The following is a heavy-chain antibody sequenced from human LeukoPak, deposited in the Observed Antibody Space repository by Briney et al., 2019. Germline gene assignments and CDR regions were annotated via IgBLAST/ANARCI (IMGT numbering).Heavy chain of an antibody. CDR3: PRLPANYDSSGYYSSPPYYFDY. J-gene: IGHJ4*02. CDR2: IYYSGST. Sequence: SETLSLTCTVSGYSISSGYYWGWIRQPPGKGLEGIGSIYYSGSTYYKPSIKSRFTISVDKAKNQFSLQLSSVTAADTAVYYCPRLPANYDSSGYYSSPPYYFDYWGQGTLVAVSS. CDR1: GYSISSGYY. D-gene: IGHD3-22*01. V-gene: IGHV4-38-2*02.